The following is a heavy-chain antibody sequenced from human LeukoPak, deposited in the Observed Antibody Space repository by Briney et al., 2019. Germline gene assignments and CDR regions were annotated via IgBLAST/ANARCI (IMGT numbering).Heavy chain of an antibody. CDR2: ISGGGVST. CDR3: AKWARYCTNGVCYYFDY. D-gene: IGHD2-8*01. Sequence: PGGSLRLSCAASGFTFSSYAMTWVRQAPGKGLEWVSVISGGGVSTYYADSVKGRFTISRDNSKNTLYVQMKSLRAEDTAVYYCAKWARYCTNGVCYYFDYWGQGTLVTVFS. J-gene: IGHJ4*02. V-gene: IGHV3-23*01. CDR1: GFTFSSYA.